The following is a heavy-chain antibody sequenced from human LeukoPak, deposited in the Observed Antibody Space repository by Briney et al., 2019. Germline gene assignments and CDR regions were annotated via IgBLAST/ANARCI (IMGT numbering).Heavy chain of an antibody. D-gene: IGHD6-13*01. J-gene: IGHJ4*02. V-gene: IGHV3-53*01. Sequence: GGSLRLSCTASGFSVSHNYMNWVRQAPGKGLEWVALIYSGGNTHYADSVKGRFTISRDNSKNTLYLQMSSLRVEDTAVYYCTRDTPGITASVSGGWGQGTLVTVSS. CDR3: TRDTPGITASVSGG. CDR1: GFSVSHNY. CDR2: IYSGGNT.